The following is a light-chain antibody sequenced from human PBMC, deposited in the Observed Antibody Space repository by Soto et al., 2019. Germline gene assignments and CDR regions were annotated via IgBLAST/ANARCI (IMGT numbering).Light chain of an antibody. Sequence: DIVLTQSPDSLAVSLGERATINCKSSQSVLYSSNNKNYLAWYQQKPGQPPKLLIYWASTRESGVPDRFSGSGSGTDFTLTISSLQAEDLAVYYCQQYYTTRTFGGGTKVEIK. CDR1: QSVLYSSNNKNY. J-gene: IGKJ4*01. CDR2: WAS. CDR3: QQYYTTRT. V-gene: IGKV4-1*01.